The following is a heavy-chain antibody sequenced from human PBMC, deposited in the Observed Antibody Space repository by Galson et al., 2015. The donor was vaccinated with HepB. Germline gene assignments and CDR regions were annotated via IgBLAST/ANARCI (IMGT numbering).Heavy chain of an antibody. D-gene: IGHD2-15*01. CDR2: IKNKGGGDTT. Sequence: SLRLSCAASGFTFTNAWMSWVRQAPGKGPEWLGRIKNKGGGDTTEYAAPVEGRFTISRDDSDSTLYLQMSSLKTEDTAVYYCSTLFPVVAVVPASHPDSFDIWGQGTLVTVSS. CDR3: STLFPVVAVVPASHPDSFDI. J-gene: IGHJ3*02. CDR1: GFTFTNAW. V-gene: IGHV3-15*01.